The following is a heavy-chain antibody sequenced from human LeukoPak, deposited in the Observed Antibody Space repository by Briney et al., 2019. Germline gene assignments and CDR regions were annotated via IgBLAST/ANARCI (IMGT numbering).Heavy chain of an antibody. CDR3: TTVTYYDFWSGYTFDY. Sequence: GGSLRLSCAASGFTFSSYWMHWVRQAPGKGLVWVSRINSDGSSTSYADSVKGRFTISRDNAKNTLYLQMNSLKTEDTAVYYCTTVTYYDFWSGYTFDYWGQGTLVTVSS. CDR2: INSDGSST. J-gene: IGHJ4*02. CDR1: GFTFSSYW. D-gene: IGHD3-3*01. V-gene: IGHV3-74*01.